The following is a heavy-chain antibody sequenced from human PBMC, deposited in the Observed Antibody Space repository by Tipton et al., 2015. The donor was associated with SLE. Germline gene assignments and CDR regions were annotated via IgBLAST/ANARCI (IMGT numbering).Heavy chain of an antibody. D-gene: IGHD5-24*01. J-gene: IGHJ3*02. Sequence: TLSLTCTVSGGSISSGSYYWSWIRQPPGKGLEWIGYIYYSGSTSYNPSLKSRVTISVDTSKNQFSLKLSSVTAADTAVYYCARDPGRALHAFDIWGQGTMVTVSS. CDR3: ARDPGRALHAFDI. CDR2: IYYSGST. CDR1: GGSISSGSYY. V-gene: IGHV4-61*01.